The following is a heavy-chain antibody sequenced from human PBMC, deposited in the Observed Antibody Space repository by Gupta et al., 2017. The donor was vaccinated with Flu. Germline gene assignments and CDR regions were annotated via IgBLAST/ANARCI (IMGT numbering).Heavy chain of an antibody. Sequence: VRQAPGRGLEWVAFISNSAVTYHLDPVRGRFTISRDNANNLLYLQMTSLRGEDTAIYYCARGHWDNWGQGTLVTVSS. CDR2: ISNSAVT. J-gene: IGHJ4*02. CDR3: ARGHWDN. V-gene: IGHV3-48*03.